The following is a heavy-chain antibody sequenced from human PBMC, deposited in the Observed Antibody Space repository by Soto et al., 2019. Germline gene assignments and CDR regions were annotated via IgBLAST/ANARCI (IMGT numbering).Heavy chain of an antibody. J-gene: IGHJ4*02. Sequence: QVQLVESGGGVVQPGRSLRLSCAASGFTFSSYGMHWVRQAPGKGLEWVAVIWYDGSNKYYADSVKGRFTISRDNSKNTLYLQMNSLRAEDTAVYYCARDPRYGSGSYSIDYWGQGTLVTVSS. V-gene: IGHV3-33*01. CDR1: GFTFSSYG. CDR2: IWYDGSNK. D-gene: IGHD3-10*01. CDR3: ARDPRYGSGSYSIDY.